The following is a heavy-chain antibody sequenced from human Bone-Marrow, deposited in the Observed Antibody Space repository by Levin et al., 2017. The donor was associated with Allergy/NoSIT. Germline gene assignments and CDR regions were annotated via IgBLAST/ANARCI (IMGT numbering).Heavy chain of an antibody. Sequence: PGESLKISCAASGFTFSSYAMHWVRQAPGKGLEWVAVISYDGSNKYYADSVKGRFTISRDNSKNTLYLQMNSLRAEDTAVYYCAREYHIVVVVAATGTFDYWGQGTLVTVSS. CDR2: ISYDGSNK. CDR3: AREYHIVVVVAATGTFDY. V-gene: IGHV3-30-3*01. J-gene: IGHJ4*02. D-gene: IGHD2-15*01. CDR1: GFTFSSYA.